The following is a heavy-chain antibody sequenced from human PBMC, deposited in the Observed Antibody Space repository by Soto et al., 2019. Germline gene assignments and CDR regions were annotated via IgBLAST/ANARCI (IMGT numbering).Heavy chain of an antibody. J-gene: IGHJ4*02. CDR1: GGSVSSGSYY. Sequence: PSETLSLTCTVSGGSVSSGSYYWSLIRQPPGKGLEWIGYIYYSGSTNYNPSLKSRVTISVDTSKNQFSLKLSSVTAADTAVYYCAREGGIAVAGTLWSTAPGSFDYWGQGTLVTV. D-gene: IGHD6-19*01. CDR2: IYYSGST. CDR3: AREGGIAVAGTLWSTAPGSFDY. V-gene: IGHV4-61*01.